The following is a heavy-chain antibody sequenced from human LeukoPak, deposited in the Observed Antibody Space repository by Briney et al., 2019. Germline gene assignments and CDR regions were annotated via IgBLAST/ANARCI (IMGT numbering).Heavy chain of an antibody. V-gene: IGHV3-53*01. CDR3: ARESPPSSYYYYYGMDV. Sequence: PGGSLRLSCAASGFTVSSNYMSWVRQAPGKGLEWVSVIYSGGSTYYADSVKGRFTISRDNSKNTLYLQMNSLRAEDTAVYYCARESPPSSYYYYYGMDVWGQGTTVTVSS. J-gene: IGHJ6*02. CDR1: GFTVSSNY. CDR2: IYSGGST.